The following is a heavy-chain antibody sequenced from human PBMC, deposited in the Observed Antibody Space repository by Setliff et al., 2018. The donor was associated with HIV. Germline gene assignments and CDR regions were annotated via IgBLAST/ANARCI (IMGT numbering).Heavy chain of an antibody. CDR1: GFTFSDYY. D-gene: IGHD3-22*01. CDR2: ISSSGSSI. J-gene: IGHJ4*02. CDR3: ARGYYDSSGYYPWLL. V-gene: IGHV3-11*04. Sequence: PGGSLRLSCAASGFTFSDYYMSWIRQAPGKGLEWVSFISSSGSSIYYADSVKGRFTISRDNAKKSVYLQMNSLRAEDTAVYYCARGYYDSSGYYPWLLWGQGTLVTVSS.